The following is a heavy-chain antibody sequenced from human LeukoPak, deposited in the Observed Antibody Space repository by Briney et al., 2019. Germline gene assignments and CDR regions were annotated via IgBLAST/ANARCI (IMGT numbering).Heavy chain of an antibody. CDR3: ARETYYYDSSGYYSDLYYFDY. CDR1: GGSISSYY. Sequence: SETLSLTCTVSGGSISSYYWSWLRQPAGKGLEWIGRIYTSGSTNYNPSLKSRVTISVDTSKNQFSLKQSSVTAADTAVYYCARETYYYDSSGYYSDLYYFDYWGQGTLVTVSS. D-gene: IGHD3-22*01. J-gene: IGHJ4*02. V-gene: IGHV4-4*07. CDR2: IYTSGST.